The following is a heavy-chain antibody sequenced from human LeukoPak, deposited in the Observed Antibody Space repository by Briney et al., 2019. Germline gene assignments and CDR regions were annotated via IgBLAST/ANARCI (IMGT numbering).Heavy chain of an antibody. CDR3: AAQWLVRVNI. J-gene: IGHJ3*02. CDR1: GFTFSSYS. V-gene: IGHV3-21*01. D-gene: IGHD6-19*01. Sequence: GGSLRLSCAASGFTFSSYSMNWVREAPGKGLEWVSSISSSSSSIFYADSVKGRFTISRDNAKNSLYLQMNSLRAEDTAVYYCAAQWLVRVNIWGQGTMVTVSS. CDR2: ISSSSSSI.